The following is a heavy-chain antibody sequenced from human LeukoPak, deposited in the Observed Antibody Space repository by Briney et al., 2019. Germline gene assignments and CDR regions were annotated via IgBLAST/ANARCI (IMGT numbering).Heavy chain of an antibody. J-gene: IGHJ5*02. Sequence: PGGSLRLSCAASGLTFSNYWMHWVRQAPGKGQVWVSRINSHGSSTTYADSVKGRFTISRDNAKNTLYLQMNSLRAEDTAVYYCARDPHGYWWFDPWGQGTLVTVSS. D-gene: IGHD5-18*01. CDR3: ARDPHGYWWFDP. CDR2: INSHGSST. CDR1: GLTFSNYW. V-gene: IGHV3-74*03.